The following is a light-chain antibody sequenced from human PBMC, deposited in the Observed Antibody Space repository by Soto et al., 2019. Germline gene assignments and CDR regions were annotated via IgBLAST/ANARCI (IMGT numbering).Light chain of an antibody. V-gene: IGLV2-14*01. Sequence: QSGLTGXASVSGSPGQSITIPCPGTSRDVGGYNYVSWYQQHPGKAPKLMIYDVSNRPSGVSNRFSGSKSGNTASLTISGLQAEDEADYYCSSYTSSSTAVLGTGTKVTVL. CDR2: DVS. CDR1: SRDVGGYNY. CDR3: SSYTSSSTAV. J-gene: IGLJ1*01.